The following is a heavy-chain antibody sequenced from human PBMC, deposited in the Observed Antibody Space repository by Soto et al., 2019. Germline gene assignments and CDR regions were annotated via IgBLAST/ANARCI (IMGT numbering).Heavy chain of an antibody. V-gene: IGHV1-69*02. J-gene: IGHJ3*02. D-gene: IGHD6-13*01. CDR1: GGTFSSYT. Sequence: QVQLVQSGAEVKKPGSSVKVSCKASGGTFSSYTISWVRQAPGQGLEWMGRIIPILGIANYAQKFQGRVTITADKSTSTAYMELSSPRSEDTAVYYCARSQFHLDSSSWLNAFDIWGQGTMVTVSS. CDR3: ARSQFHLDSSSWLNAFDI. CDR2: IIPILGIA.